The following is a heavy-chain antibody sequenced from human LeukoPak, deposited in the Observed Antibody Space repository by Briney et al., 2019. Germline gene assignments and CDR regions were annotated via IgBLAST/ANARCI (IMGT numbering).Heavy chain of an antibody. D-gene: IGHD3-22*01. CDR1: GYTFTGYY. CDR2: INPNSGGT. CDR3: ARIFYYYDSSGYYSPDY. Sequence: ASVKVSCKASGYTFTGYYMHWVRQAPGQGLEWMGWINPNSGGTNYAQKFQGRVTMTRDTSISTAYMELSRLRSDDTAVYYCARIFYYYDSSGYYSPDYWGQGTLVTVSS. J-gene: IGHJ4*02. V-gene: IGHV1-2*02.